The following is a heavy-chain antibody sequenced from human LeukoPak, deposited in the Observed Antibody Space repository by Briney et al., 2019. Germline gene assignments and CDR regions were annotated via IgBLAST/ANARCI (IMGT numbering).Heavy chain of an antibody. CDR1: GGSISSYY. V-gene: IGHV4-4*07. Sequence: SETLSLTCTVSGGSISSYYWSWIRQPAGKGLEWIGRIYTSGSTNYNPSLKSRVTMSVDTSKNQFSLKLSSVTAADTAVYYCARRPWEYSSSWYFDYWGQGTLVTVSS. D-gene: IGHD6-6*01. CDR3: ARRPWEYSSSWYFDY. CDR2: IYTSGST. J-gene: IGHJ4*02.